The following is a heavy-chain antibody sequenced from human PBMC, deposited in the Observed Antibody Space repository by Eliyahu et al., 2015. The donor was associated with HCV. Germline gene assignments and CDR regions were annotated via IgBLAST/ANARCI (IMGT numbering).Heavy chain of an antibody. CDR3: ASGGGGIAVTGTGGWFDP. Sequence: QVQLQESGPGLVKPSETLSLTXTVSGGSITTYYWSWIRPPPGKGLEWIGYIHYSGSTNYNPSLKSRVTISVDTSKNQFSLNLTSVTAADTAMYYCASGGGGIAVTGTGGWFDPWGQGTLVTVSS. CDR1: GGSITTYY. V-gene: IGHV4-59*01. D-gene: IGHD6-19*01. J-gene: IGHJ5*02. CDR2: IHYSGST.